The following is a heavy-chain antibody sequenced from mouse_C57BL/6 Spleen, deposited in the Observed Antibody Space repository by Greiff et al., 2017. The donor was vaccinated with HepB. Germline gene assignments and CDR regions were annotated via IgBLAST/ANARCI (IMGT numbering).Heavy chain of an antibody. CDR1: GYTFTDYY. V-gene: IGHV1-26*01. CDR2: INPNNGGT. D-gene: IGHD1-1*01. Sequence: VHVKQSGPELVKPGASVKISCKASGYTFTDYYMNWVKQSHGKSLEWIGDINPNNGGTSYNQKFKGKATLTVDKSSSTAYMELRSLTSEDSAVYYCARGSSPYWGQGTTLTVSS. CDR3: ARGSSPY. J-gene: IGHJ2*01.